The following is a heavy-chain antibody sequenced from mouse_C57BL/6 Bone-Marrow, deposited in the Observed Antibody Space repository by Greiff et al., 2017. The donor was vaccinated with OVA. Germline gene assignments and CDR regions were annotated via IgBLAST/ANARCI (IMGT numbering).Heavy chain of an antibody. J-gene: IGHJ2*01. Sequence: QVQLQQSGAELVMPGASVKLSCKASGYTFTSYWMHWVKQRPGQGLEWIGEIDPSDSYTNYNQKFKGKSTLTVDKSSSTAYMQLSSLTSEDSAVYYCARSHYYGSLDYWGQGTTLTVSS. V-gene: IGHV1-69*01. CDR2: IDPSDSYT. D-gene: IGHD1-1*01. CDR1: GYTFTSYW. CDR3: ARSHYYGSLDY.